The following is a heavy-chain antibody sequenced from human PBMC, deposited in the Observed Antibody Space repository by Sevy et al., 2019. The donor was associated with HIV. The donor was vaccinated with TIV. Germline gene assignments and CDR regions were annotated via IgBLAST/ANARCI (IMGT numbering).Heavy chain of an antibody. CDR1: GYTFTSYG. Sequence: ASVKVSCKASGYTFTSYGISWVRQAPGQGLEWMGWISAYNGNTNYAQKLQGRVTMTTDTSTSTAYMEPRSLRSDDTAVYYCASGRAGYSYGYFDYWGQGTLVTVSS. CDR2: ISAYNGNT. CDR3: ASGRAGYSYGYFDY. D-gene: IGHD5-18*01. V-gene: IGHV1-18*01. J-gene: IGHJ4*02.